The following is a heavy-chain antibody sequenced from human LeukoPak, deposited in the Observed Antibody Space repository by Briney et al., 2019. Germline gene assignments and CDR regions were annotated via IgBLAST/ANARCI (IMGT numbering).Heavy chain of an antibody. CDR1: GDSVSSNSAT. CDR3: ARRYCSGGSCPFDY. J-gene: IGHJ4*02. CDR2: TYYRSKWYN. V-gene: IGHV6-1*01. Sequence: SQTLSLTCAISGDSVSSNSATWNWIRQSPSRGLEWLGRTYYRSKWYNGYAVSVKSRITINPDTSKNQFSLQLNSVTPEDTAVYYCARRYCSGGSCPFDYWGQGTLVTVSS. D-gene: IGHD2-15*01.